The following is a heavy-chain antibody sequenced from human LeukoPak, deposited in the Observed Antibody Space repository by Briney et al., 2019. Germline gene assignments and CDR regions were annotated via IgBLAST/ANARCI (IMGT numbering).Heavy chain of an antibody. J-gene: IGHJ4*02. CDR3: TRDIDADYVDY. CDR2: IRSKAYGGTT. V-gene: IGHV3-49*04. CDR1: GFTFSSYS. D-gene: IGHD2-15*01. Sequence: GGSLRLSCAASGFTFSSYSMNWVRQAPGKGLEWIGFIRSKAYGGTTEYAASVKGRLIISRDDSKSIVYLQMNSLKTEDTAVYYCTRDIDADYVDYWGQGTLVTVSS.